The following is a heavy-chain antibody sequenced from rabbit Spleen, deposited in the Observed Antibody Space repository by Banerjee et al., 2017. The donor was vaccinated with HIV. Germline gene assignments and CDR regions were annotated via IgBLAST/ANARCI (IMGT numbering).Heavy chain of an antibody. CDR2: IYAGSSGST. V-gene: IGHV1S40*01. Sequence: QSLEESGGGLVKPGASLTLTCKASGFSFNSGYDMCWVRQAPGKGLEWIACIYAGSSGSTYSATWAKGRFTISKTSSTTVTLQMTSLTAADTATYFCVRDTSTSFSTYGMDLWGQGTLVTVS. CDR1: GFSFNSGYD. J-gene: IGHJ6*01. CDR3: VRDTSTSFSTYGMDL. D-gene: IGHD1-1*01.